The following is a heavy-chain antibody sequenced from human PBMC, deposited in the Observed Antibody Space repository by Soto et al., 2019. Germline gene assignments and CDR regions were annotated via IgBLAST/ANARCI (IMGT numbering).Heavy chain of an antibody. V-gene: IGHV4-30-4*01. CDR3: ARDRAKWKDYYYYGMDV. CDR2: IYYSGST. D-gene: IGHD1-20*01. Sequence: QVQLQESGPGLVKPSQTLSLTCTVSGGSISSGDDFWTWIRQPPGKALEWIGYIYYSGSTYYNPSLKSRLTMSVDTSTDQFPLKLSSVTAADTAVYYCARDRAKWKDYYYYGMDVWGQGTTVTVSS. CDR1: GGSISSGDDF. J-gene: IGHJ6*02.